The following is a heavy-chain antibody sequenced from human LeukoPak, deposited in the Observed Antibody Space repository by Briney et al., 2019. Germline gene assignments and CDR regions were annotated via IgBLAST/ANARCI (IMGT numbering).Heavy chain of an antibody. V-gene: IGHV3-7*03. D-gene: IGHD6-19*01. CDR1: GFTFSSYW. CDR2: IKQDGSEK. J-gene: IGHJ4*02. Sequence: PGGSLRLSCAASGFTFSSYWMTWVRQAPGKGLEWVANIKQDGSEKYYVDSVKGRFTISRDNAKNSLYLQMNSLRAEDMALYYCAKGPLYSSGWYGFFDYWGQGTLVTVSS. CDR3: AKGPLYSSGWYGFFDY.